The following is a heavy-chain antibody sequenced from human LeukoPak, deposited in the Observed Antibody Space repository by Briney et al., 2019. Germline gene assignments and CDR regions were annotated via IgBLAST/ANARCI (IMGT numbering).Heavy chain of an antibody. D-gene: IGHD3-22*01. J-gene: IGHJ5*02. CDR3: AGWYDSNGYA. Sequence: PGGSLRLPCAASGFSFSTYPMSWVRQAPGKGLDWVSAISDSGGNTQYADSVKGRFTISRDNSKNTLYLQMNNLRVEDTAVYYCAGWYDSNGYAWGQGTLVTVSS. CDR1: GFSFSTYP. V-gene: IGHV3-23*01. CDR2: ISDSGGNT.